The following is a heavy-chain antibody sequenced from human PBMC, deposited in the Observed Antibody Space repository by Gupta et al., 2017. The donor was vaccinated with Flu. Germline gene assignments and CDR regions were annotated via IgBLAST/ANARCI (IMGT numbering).Heavy chain of an antibody. CDR2: IFSTDEK. J-gene: IGHJ4*02. V-gene: IGHV2-26*01. D-gene: IGHD3-9*01. CDR1: GFSLNNAEVG. Sequence: QVTLKESGPVLVKPTETLTLTCTVSGFSLNNAEVGVSWIRQPPRKALEWLAHIFSTDEKSYSASLRNRLTISRDTSKSQVFLTMSNMDPLDTATYFCARISYYDIHLDYWGQGTLVTVSS. CDR3: ARISYYDIHLDY.